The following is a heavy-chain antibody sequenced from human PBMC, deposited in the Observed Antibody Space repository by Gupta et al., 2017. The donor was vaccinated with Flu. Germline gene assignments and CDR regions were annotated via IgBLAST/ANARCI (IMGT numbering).Heavy chain of an antibody. D-gene: IGHD2-21*02. CDR1: VFTCSNYW. CDR2: VDNDESGI. J-gene: IGHJ4*02. Sequence: CSGSVFTCSNYWMHWDGQLPGKGLVWVSLVDNDESGISYADSVKDRFTISRVNAKNTLYLQMNSLRAEDTAVYYCATVFEYWGQGTLVTVSS. CDR3: ATVFEY. V-gene: IGHV3-74*01.